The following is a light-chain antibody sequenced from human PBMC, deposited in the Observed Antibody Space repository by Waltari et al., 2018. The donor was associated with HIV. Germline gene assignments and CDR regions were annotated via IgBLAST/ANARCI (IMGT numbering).Light chain of an antibody. CDR2: EVS. J-gene: IGLJ3*02. CDR3: CSYAGSSRWV. V-gene: IGLV2-23*02. CDR1: TRYVGSYNL. Sequence: QSALTQPASVSGSPGQSLTISSTRTTRYVGSYNLVSWYQQHPGKAPKLMIYEVSKRPSGVSNRFSGSKSGNTASLTISGLQAEDEADYYCCSYAGSSRWVFGGGTKLTVL.